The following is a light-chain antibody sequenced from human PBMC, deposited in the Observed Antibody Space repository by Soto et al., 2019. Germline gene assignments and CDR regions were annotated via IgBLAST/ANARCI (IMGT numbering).Light chain of an antibody. J-gene: IGLJ2*01. V-gene: IGLV2-14*01. CDR2: EVS. Sequence: QSVLTQPASVSGSPGQSITISCTGTSSDVGGYNYVSWYQQHPGKAPKLMIYEVSNRPSGVSTRFSGSKSGNTASLTISGLQAEDEADYYCSSYTSNSTLVVFGGGTQLTVL. CDR1: SSDVGGYNY. CDR3: SSYTSNSTLVV.